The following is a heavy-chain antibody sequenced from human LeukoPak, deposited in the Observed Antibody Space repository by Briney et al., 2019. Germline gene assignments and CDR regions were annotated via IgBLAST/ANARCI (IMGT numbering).Heavy chain of an antibody. V-gene: IGHV3-48*03. Sequence: GGSLRLSCAASGFTFSSYEMNWVRQAPGKGLEWVSYTSGGSTIHYADSVKGRFTISRDNAKNSLYLQMNSLRAEDTAVYYCARLLCSSTTCSPGMDVWGKGTTVTVSS. CDR1: GFTFSSYE. CDR2: TSGGSTI. D-gene: IGHD2-2*01. CDR3: ARLLCSSTTCSPGMDV. J-gene: IGHJ6*04.